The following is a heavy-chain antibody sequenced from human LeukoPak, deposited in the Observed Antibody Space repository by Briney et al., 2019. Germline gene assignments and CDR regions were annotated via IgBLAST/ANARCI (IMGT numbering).Heavy chain of an antibody. CDR3: AKAKGLVSGWFDP. Sequence: GGSLRLSCAASGFTFSSYAIRWGRQAPGKGLEWVSAISGSGGSTYYADSVKGRFTISRDNSKNTLYLQMNSLRAEDTAVYYCAKAKGLVSGWFDPWGQGTLVTVSS. V-gene: IGHV3-23*01. CDR1: GFTFSSYA. J-gene: IGHJ5*02. CDR2: ISGSGGST. D-gene: IGHD6-19*01.